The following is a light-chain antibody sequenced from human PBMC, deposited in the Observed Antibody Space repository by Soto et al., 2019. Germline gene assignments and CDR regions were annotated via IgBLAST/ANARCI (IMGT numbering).Light chain of an antibody. CDR2: DAS. V-gene: IGKV3-11*01. CDR3: QHCTNWPLT. J-gene: IGKJ4*01. CDR1: QSVSSC. Sequence: IVFPQANAAVSLSPGERPTLSWRASQSVSSCLAWYQQKPGQAPRLLISDASNRATGIPARFSGSGSGTDFTLTVSHLEPEDFAVYYCQHCTNWPLTFGGGTNVDIK.